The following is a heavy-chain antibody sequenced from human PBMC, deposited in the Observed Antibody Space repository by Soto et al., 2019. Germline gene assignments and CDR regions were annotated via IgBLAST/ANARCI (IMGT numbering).Heavy chain of an antibody. D-gene: IGHD3-22*01. Sequence: TSETLSLTCTVSGGSISNYYWSWIRQPPGNELEWIAYIYYNGITNYNHSLKSRVTISVDTSKNQFSLTITSVTAADTAVYYCARGRRHSYDTIGSYYFENWGHGTLVTVAS. CDR2: IYYNGIT. CDR1: GGSISNYY. V-gene: IGHV4-59*01. CDR3: ARGRRHSYDTIGSYYFEN. J-gene: IGHJ4*03.